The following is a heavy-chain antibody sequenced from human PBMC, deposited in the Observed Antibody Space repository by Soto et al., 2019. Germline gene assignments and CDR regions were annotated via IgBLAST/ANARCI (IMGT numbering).Heavy chain of an antibody. CDR2: IIPIFGTA. CDR3: ARGGVWNPPLVYYGMDV. CDR1: GGTFSSYA. Sequence: GASVKVSCKASGGTFSSYAISWVRQAPGQGLEWMGGIIPIFGTANYAQKFQGRVTITADESTSTAYMELSSLRSEDTAVYYCARGGVWNPPLVYYGMDVWGQGTTVTVSS. D-gene: IGHD1-1*01. V-gene: IGHV1-69*13. J-gene: IGHJ6*02.